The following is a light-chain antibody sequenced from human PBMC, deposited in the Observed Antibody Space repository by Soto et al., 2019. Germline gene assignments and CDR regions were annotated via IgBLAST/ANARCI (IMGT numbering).Light chain of an antibody. CDR2: DAS. J-gene: IGKJ4*01. CDR1: QTIGSE. CDR3: QQRSTWPIT. Sequence: EIVLTQSPATLSLSPGERATLSCRASQTIGSELGWYQQKPGQPPRLLIYDASGRATGIPDRFSGSGSGTDFALTIISLEPEDFAVYYCQQRSTWPITFGGGTKVEIK. V-gene: IGKV3-11*01.